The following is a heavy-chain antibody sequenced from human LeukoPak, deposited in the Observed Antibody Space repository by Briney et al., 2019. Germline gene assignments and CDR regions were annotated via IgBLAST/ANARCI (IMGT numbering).Heavy chain of an antibody. D-gene: IGHD3-10*01. J-gene: IGHJ4*02. Sequence: GESLKIAFQGFGYSFTNYWISWVRQVPGKGLEWMGRIDPSVSHVNYSPSFQGQVTISADKSISTAYLQWSSLKASDTAMYYCARHSYGFDYWGQGTLVTVSS. CDR1: GYSFTNYW. V-gene: IGHV5-10-1*04. CDR2: IDPSVSHV. CDR3: ARHSYGFDY.